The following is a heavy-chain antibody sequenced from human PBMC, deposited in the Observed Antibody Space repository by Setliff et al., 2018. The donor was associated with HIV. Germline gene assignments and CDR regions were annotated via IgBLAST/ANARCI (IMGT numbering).Heavy chain of an antibody. CDR2: IYSSGST. V-gene: IGHV4-59*08. CDR3: ARRMSSGSYYDY. Sequence: ETLSLTCTVSGGPISNYYWSWIRQPPGKGLEWIGHIYSSGSTNYNPSLKSRVTISVDTSKNQISLKLSSVTAADTAVYYCARRMSSGSYYDYWGQGTLVTVSS. J-gene: IGHJ4*02. CDR1: GGPISNYY. D-gene: IGHD1-26*01.